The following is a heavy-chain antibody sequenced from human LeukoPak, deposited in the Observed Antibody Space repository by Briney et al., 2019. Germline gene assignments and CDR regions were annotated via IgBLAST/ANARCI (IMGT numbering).Heavy chain of an antibody. Sequence: PSETLSLTCTVSDGSISSYFWSWIRQPPGKGLEWIGYIYNRGSINYNPSLKSRVTISVDPSKSQFSLKLNSVTAADTAVYYCARVGYSSGWSHFDLWGRGTLVTVSS. CDR1: DGSISSYF. CDR2: IYNRGSI. J-gene: IGHJ2*01. CDR3: ARVGYSSGWSHFDL. V-gene: IGHV4-59*01. D-gene: IGHD6-19*01.